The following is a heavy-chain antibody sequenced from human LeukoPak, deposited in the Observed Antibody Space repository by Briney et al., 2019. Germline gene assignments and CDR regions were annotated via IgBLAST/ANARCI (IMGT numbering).Heavy chain of an antibody. V-gene: IGHV3-21*01. D-gene: IGHD6-19*01. Sequence: PGGSLRLSCAASGFTFSSYSMNWVRQAPGKGLEWVSSISSSSSYIYYADSVKGRFTISRDNAKNSLYLQMNSLRVEDTAVYYCARGKPYSSGWQFDYWGQGTLVTVSS. CDR2: ISSSSSYI. CDR1: GFTFSSYS. CDR3: ARGKPYSSGWQFDY. J-gene: IGHJ4*02.